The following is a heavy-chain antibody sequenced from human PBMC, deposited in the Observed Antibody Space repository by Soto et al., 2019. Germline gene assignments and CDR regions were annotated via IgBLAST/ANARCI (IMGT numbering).Heavy chain of an antibody. Sequence: EVQLVESGGGLVQPEGSLRLSCAASGFTISDHYMDWVRQAPGKGLEWVGRIKNKANSYTTEYAAPVKGRFIISREDSKNSVFLQMNRLRPDVTAVYYCTRVRLGSGRSSDYWGQGILVTVSS. D-gene: IGHD6-25*01. CDR2: IKNKANSYTT. CDR1: GFTISDHY. J-gene: IGHJ4*02. CDR3: TRVRLGSGRSSDY. V-gene: IGHV3-72*01.